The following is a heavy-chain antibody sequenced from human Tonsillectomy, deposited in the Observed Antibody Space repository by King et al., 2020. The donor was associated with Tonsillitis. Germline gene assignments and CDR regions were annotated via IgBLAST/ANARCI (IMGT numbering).Heavy chain of an antibody. Sequence: QLQESGPGLVKPSETLSLTCTVSGGSISSSSYYWGWIRQPPGKGLEWIGSIYYSGSTYYNPSLKSRVTISVDTSKNQFSLKLSSVTAADTAVYYCARDSGSSGGFDYWGQGTLVTVSS. J-gene: IGHJ4*02. D-gene: IGHD1-26*01. CDR1: GGSISSSSYY. CDR3: ARDSGSSGGFDY. V-gene: IGHV4-39*07. CDR2: IYYSGST.